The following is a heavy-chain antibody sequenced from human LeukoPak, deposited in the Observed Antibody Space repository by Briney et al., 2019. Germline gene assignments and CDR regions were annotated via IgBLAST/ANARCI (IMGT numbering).Heavy chain of an antibody. CDR2: ITSSTTTI. Sequence: GGSLRLSCAASGFTFSSYNMNWVRQAPGRGLEWVSYITSSTTTIYYADSVKGRFTISRDNAKNSLYLQMNSLRAEDTAVYYCARAYSSSSGRDAFDIWGQGTLVTVSS. J-gene: IGHJ3*02. V-gene: IGHV3-48*01. CDR1: GFTFSSYN. CDR3: ARAYSSSSGRDAFDI. D-gene: IGHD6-6*01.